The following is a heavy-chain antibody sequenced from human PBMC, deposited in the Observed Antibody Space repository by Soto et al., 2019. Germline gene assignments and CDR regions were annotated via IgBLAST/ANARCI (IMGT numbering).Heavy chain of an antibody. V-gene: IGHV4-31*03. CDR3: ARGRSSTSPYPIGY. Sequence: QVQLQESGPGLVKPSQTLSLTCTVSGGSISSGGYYWSWIPQHPGKGLAWIGYIYSSGSTYYNPSLKSRVTISVDTSKNQFSLKLSSVTAADTAVYYCARGRSSTSPYPIGYWGQGTLVTVSS. CDR2: IYSSGST. D-gene: IGHD2-2*01. CDR1: GGSISSGGYY. J-gene: IGHJ4*02.